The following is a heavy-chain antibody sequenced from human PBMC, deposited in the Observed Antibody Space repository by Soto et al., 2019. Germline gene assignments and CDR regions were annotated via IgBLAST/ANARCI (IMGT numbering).Heavy chain of an antibody. Sequence: PSETLSLTCTVSGGSISSGGYYWSWIRQHPGKGLEWIGYIYYSGSTYCNPSLKSRVTISVDTSKNQFSLKLSSVTAADTAVYYCAREVVYTTLTMYDYWGQGTLVTVSS. V-gene: IGHV4-31*03. CDR1: GGSISSGGYY. CDR2: IYYSGST. J-gene: IGHJ4*02. D-gene: IGHD2-8*02. CDR3: AREVVYTTLTMYDY.